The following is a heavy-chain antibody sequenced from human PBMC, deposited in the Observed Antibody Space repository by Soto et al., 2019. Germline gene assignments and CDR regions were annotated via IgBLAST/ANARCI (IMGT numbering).Heavy chain of an antibody. CDR2: ISYDGSNK. CDR1: GFTFSSYA. J-gene: IGHJ4*02. V-gene: IGHV3-30-3*01. CDR3: ASYGVDTAMVDY. Sequence: QVQLVESGGGVVQPGRFLRLSCAASGFTFSSYAMHWVRQAPGKGLEWVAVISYDGSNKYYADSVKGRFTISRDNSKNTLYLQMNSLRAEDTAVYYGASYGVDTAMVDYWGQGTLVTVSS. D-gene: IGHD5-18*01.